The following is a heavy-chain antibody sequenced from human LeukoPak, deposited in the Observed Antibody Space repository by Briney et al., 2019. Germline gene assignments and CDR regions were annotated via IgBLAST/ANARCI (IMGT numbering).Heavy chain of an antibody. D-gene: IGHD3-9*01. V-gene: IGHV4-59*12. J-gene: IGHJ4*02. CDR3: ARELGYDILTGYYRFIDY. CDR1: GGSINSYY. CDR2: IYYSGST. Sequence: PSETLSLTCTVSGGSINSYYWSWIRQPPGKGLEWIGYIYYSGSTYYNPSLKSRVTISVDASKNQFSLKLSSVTAADTAVYYCARELGYDILTGYYRFIDYWGQGTLVTVSS.